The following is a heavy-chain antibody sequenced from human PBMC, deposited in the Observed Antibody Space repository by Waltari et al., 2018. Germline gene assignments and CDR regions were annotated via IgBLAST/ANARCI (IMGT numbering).Heavy chain of an antibody. CDR1: GYTFTGSY. V-gene: IGHV1-2*02. CDR2: INPNSGGT. CDR3: ARSMGRTKGYYMDV. D-gene: IGHD3-10*01. J-gene: IGHJ6*03. Sequence: QVQLVQSGAEVKKPGASVKVSCQASGYTFTGSYMHWVRQAPGQGLEWMGWINPNSGGTNYAQKFQGRVTMTRDTSISTAYMELSRLRSDDTAVYYCARSMGRTKGYYMDVWGKGTTVTVSS.